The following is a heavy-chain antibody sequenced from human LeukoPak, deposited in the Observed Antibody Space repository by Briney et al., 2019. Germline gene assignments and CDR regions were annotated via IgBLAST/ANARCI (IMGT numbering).Heavy chain of an antibody. CDR3: ARQRALTGEWAFDI. V-gene: IGHV4-30-4*01. J-gene: IGHJ3*02. Sequence: SETLSLTCTVSGGSISSGDYYWSWIRQPPGKGLEWIGYIYYSGSTYYDPSLKSRVTISVDTSKNQFSLELSSVTAADTAVYYCARQRALTGEWAFDIWGQGTMVTVSS. CDR2: IYYSGST. CDR1: GGSISSGDYY. D-gene: IGHD7-27*01.